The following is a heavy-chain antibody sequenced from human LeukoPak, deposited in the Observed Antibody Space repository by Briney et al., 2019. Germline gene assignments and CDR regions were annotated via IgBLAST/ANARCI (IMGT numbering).Heavy chain of an antibody. D-gene: IGHD3-22*01. CDR1: GGSMSINNYY. J-gene: IGHJ4*02. V-gene: IGHV4-39*07. CDR2: IYYTGTT. Sequence: SETLSLTCTVSGGSMSINNYYWAWICQPPGKGLEWIGSIYYTGTTYYNPSLKSRVTISVDTSKNQFSLKLSSVTAADTAVYYCAKDGINYYDISGYDIWGQGTLVTVSS. CDR3: AKDGINYYDISGYDI.